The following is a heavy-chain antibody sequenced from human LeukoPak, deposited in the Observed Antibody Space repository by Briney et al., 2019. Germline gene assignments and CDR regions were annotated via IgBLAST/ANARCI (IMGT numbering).Heavy chain of an antibody. CDR1: GFTFSSYS. D-gene: IGHD5-24*01. Sequence: GGSLRLSGAASGFTFSSYSMNWVRQAPGKGLEWVSSISSSSSYIYYADSVKGRFTISRDNAKNSLYLQMNSLRAEDTAVYYCARDGSLPDGYNLVAFDIWGQGTMVTVSS. CDR3: ARDGSLPDGYNLVAFDI. J-gene: IGHJ3*02. CDR2: ISSSSSYI. V-gene: IGHV3-21*01.